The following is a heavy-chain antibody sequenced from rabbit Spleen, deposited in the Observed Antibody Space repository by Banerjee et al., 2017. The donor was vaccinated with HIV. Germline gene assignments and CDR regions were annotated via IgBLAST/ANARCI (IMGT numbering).Heavy chain of an antibody. D-gene: IGHD8-1*01. V-gene: IGHV1S45*01. CDR1: GFSFSSGYY. Sequence: QQQLVESGGGLVKPGASLTLTCKASGFSFSSGYYIPWVRQAPGKGLEWIGCIGTGSGSTYYASWAKGRFTISKTSSTTVTLQMTSLTAADTATYFCARDGAGGSYFALWGPGTLVTVS. CDR3: ARDGAGGSYFAL. J-gene: IGHJ6*01. CDR2: IGTGSGST.